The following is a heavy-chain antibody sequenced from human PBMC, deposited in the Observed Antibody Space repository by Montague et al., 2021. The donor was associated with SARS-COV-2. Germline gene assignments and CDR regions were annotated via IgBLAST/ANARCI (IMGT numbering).Heavy chain of an antibody. D-gene: IGHD4-11*01. V-gene: IGHV3-74*01. Sequence: SLRLSCAASGFTFSSYWMHWVRQAPGKGLVWVSHINSDGSSTSYADSVKGRFTISRDNAKNTLYLQMNSLRAEDTAVYYRASDMTTAYYYYYGMDVWGQGTTVTVSS. CDR2: INSDGSST. CDR1: GFTFSSYW. J-gene: IGHJ6*02. CDR3: ASDMTTAYYYYYGMDV.